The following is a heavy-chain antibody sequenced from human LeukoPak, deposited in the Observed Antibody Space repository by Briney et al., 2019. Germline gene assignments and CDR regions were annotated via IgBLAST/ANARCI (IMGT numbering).Heavy chain of an antibody. CDR3: ARGPYYYGSGSYTDY. Sequence: PSETLSLTCTVSGGSISSCYWSWIRQPPGKGLEWIGYIYTSGSTYYNPSLKSRVTISVDTSKNQFSLKLSSVTAADTAVYYCARGPYYYGSGSYTDYWGQGTLVTVSS. D-gene: IGHD3-10*01. CDR2: IYTSGST. V-gene: IGHV4-4*09. J-gene: IGHJ4*02. CDR1: GGSISSCY.